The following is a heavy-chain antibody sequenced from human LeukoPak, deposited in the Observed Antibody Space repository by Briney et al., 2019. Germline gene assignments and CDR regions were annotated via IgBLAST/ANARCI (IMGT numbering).Heavy chain of an antibody. D-gene: IGHD6-19*01. Sequence: ASVKVSCKASGYTFTSHDINWVRQAAGQGLEWMGWMSPNSGDTGYAQKFQGRVTMTSDSSISTAYMELSSLRSEDTAVYYCARSGYSSGWYAGDWGQGTLVTVSS. J-gene: IGHJ4*02. CDR2: MSPNSGDT. CDR3: ARSGYSSGWYAGD. CDR1: GYTFTSHD. V-gene: IGHV1-8*01.